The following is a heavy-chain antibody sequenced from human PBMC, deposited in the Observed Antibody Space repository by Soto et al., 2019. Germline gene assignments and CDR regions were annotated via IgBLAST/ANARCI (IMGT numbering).Heavy chain of an antibody. V-gene: IGHV1-69*13. J-gene: IGHJ3*01. CDR3: ARASYYYVSGSYRHGAFDV. CDR1: GGTFSSYA. CDR2: IMPIFGTA. Sequence: SVKVSCRASGGTFSSYAIRWVRQAPGQVLEWMGGIMPIFGTANYAQKFQGRVTITADEAASTAYMELGSLRSEDTAVYYCARASYYYVSGSYRHGAFDVWGQGRRVNVSS. D-gene: IGHD3-16*02.